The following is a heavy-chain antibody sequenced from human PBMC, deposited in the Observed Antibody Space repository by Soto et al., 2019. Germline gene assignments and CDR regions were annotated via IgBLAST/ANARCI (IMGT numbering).Heavy chain of an antibody. Sequence: ASVKVSCKASGGTFSSYAISWVRQAPGQRLEWMGWINAGNGNTKCSQKFLGRVTISRDTSASTAYMELSSLRSEDTALYYCARDRIGGDYGFYYFDYWGQGTLVTVSS. CDR2: INAGNGNT. CDR1: GGTFSSYA. J-gene: IGHJ4*02. CDR3: ARDRIGGDYGFYYFDY. V-gene: IGHV1-3*01. D-gene: IGHD4-17*01.